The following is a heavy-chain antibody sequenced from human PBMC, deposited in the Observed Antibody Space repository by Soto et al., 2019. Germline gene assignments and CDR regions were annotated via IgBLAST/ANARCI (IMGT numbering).Heavy chain of an antibody. Sequence: EVQLVESGGGLVKPGGSLRLSCVVSGFTFSDAYMNWVRRAPGKGLEWVGRIKTKTDGGATDYAAPVKGRFTISRDDSKNTLYLHMNSLKTEDTATYYCNTEANSYDTSGNPEDFWGQGTLVTVSS. CDR3: NTEANSYDTSGNPEDF. D-gene: IGHD3-22*01. V-gene: IGHV3-15*07. J-gene: IGHJ4*02. CDR2: IKTKTDGGAT. CDR1: GFTFSDAY.